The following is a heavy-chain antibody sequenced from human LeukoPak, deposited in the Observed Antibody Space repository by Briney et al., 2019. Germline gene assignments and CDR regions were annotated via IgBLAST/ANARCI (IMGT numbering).Heavy chain of an antibody. J-gene: IGHJ4*02. CDR1: GYTFTSYA. D-gene: IGHD5-18*01. CDR2: INAGNGNT. CDR3: ARESEGGYSYGGGGY. V-gene: IGHV1-3*01. Sequence: GASVKVSFKASGYTFTSYAMHWVRQAPGQRLEGMGWINAGNGNTKYLQKFQGRVTITRDTSASTAYMELSSLRSEDTAVYYCARESEGGYSYGGGGYWGQGTLVTVSS.